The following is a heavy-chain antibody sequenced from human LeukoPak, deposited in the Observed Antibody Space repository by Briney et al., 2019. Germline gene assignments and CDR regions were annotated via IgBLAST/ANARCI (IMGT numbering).Heavy chain of an antibody. CDR3: ARSGGYSSPQNY. Sequence: SETLSLTCAVSGGSISSSGYSWGWIRQPPGKGLEWIGYIHHTGSTYYNPSLKSRVTISVDRSKNQFSLKLSSVTAADTAVYYCARSGGYSSPQNYWGQGTLVTVSS. D-gene: IGHD6-19*01. V-gene: IGHV4-30-2*01. J-gene: IGHJ4*02. CDR1: GGSISSSGYS. CDR2: IHHTGST.